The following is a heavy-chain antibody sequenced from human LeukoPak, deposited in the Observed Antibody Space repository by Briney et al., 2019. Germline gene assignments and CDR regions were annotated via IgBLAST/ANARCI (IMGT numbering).Heavy chain of an antibody. V-gene: IGHV3-9*01. D-gene: IGHD3-22*01. CDR2: ISWNSGSI. CDR1: GFTFDDYA. CDR3: AKAASYYYDSSGYSAVYFQH. J-gene: IGHJ1*01. Sequence: PGGSLRLSCAASGFTFDDYAMHWVRQAPGKGLEWVSGISWNSGSIGYADSVKGRFTISRDNAKNSLYLQMNSLRAEDTALYYCAKAASYYYDSSGYSAVYFQHWGQGTLVTVSS.